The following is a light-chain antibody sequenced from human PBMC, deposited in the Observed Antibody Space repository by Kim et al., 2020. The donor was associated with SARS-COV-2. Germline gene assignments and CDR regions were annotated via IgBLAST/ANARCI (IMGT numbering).Light chain of an antibody. CDR3: QKCNSAPWT. V-gene: IGKV1-27*01. CDR2: AAS. J-gene: IGKJ1*01. Sequence: ASVGDRVTITCRTSQDISNYLAWYQHKPGKVPKVLIYAASALQSGVPSRFSGSGSGTDFTLTISSLQPEDVATYYCQKCNSAPWTFGQGTKVDIK. CDR1: QDISNY.